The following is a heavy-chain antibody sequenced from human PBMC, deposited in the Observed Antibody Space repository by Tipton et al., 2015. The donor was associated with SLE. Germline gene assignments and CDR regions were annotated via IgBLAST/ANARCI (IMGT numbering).Heavy chain of an antibody. D-gene: IGHD2-2*01. V-gene: IGHV4-61*05. CDR1: GGSISSSSYY. CDR2: IYYSGST. Sequence: LRLSCTVSGGSISSSSYYWGWIRQPPGKGLEWIGYIYYSGSTNYNPSLKSRVTISVDTSKNQFSLKLSSVTAADTAVYYCARASGCVGSTSCRLGYFDYWGQGTLVTVSS. CDR3: ARASGCVGSTSCRLGYFDY. J-gene: IGHJ4*02.